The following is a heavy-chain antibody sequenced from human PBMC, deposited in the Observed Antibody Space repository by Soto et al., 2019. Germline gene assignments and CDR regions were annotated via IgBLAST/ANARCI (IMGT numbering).Heavy chain of an antibody. CDR2: IYYSGST. J-gene: IGHJ5*02. Sequence: SETLSLTCTVSGGSIKTYYWSWIRQPPGKGLEWIGYIYYSGSTSYNPSLKSRVTISVDMSKNLFSLNLSSVTAADTAVYYCARVHLSSGWYTWFDPWGLGTLVTVSS. V-gene: IGHV4-59*01. CDR3: ARVHLSSGWYTWFDP. D-gene: IGHD6-19*01. CDR1: GGSIKTYY.